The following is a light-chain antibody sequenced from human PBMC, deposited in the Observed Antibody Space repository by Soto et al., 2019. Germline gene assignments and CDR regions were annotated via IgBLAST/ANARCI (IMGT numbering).Light chain of an antibody. Sequence: QSALTQPRSVSGSPEQSVTISCTGTSSDVGGYNYVSWYQQHPGKAPKLMIYDVSKRPSGVPDRFSGSKSGNTASLTISGLQAEDEADYYCCSYAGSSYVFGTGTQGHRP. CDR3: CSYAGSSYV. J-gene: IGLJ1*01. V-gene: IGLV2-11*01. CDR2: DVS. CDR1: SSDVGGYNY.